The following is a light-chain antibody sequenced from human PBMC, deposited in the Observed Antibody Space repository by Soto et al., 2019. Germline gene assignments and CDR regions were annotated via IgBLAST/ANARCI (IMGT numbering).Light chain of an antibody. CDR2: RNN. V-gene: IGLV1-47*01. CDR1: SSNIGSNS. J-gene: IGLJ1*01. Sequence: QSVLTQPPSASVTPGQRVTISCSGSSSNIGSNSVYWYQQFPGTAPKLLIYRNNRRPSGVPDRFSGSKSGTSASLAISGLRSEDEADYYCATWDDSLSVLYVFGDGTKVTVL. CDR3: ATWDDSLSVLYV.